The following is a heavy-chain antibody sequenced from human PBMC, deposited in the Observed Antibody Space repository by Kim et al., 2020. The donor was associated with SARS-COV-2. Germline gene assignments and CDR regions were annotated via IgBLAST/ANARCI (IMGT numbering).Heavy chain of an antibody. J-gene: IGHJ4*02. V-gene: IGHV3-74*01. Sequence: GGSLRLSCAGSEFIFNKYWMHWVRQAPGKGLVWVSRINTDGTITNYADSVKGRFTISRDNAQNTLYLQMHSLRVEDTAVYYCARDLTGSGSVRGQGTLVTVSS. CDR3: ARDLTGSGSV. CDR1: EFIFNKYW. CDR2: INTDGTIT. D-gene: IGHD3-10*01.